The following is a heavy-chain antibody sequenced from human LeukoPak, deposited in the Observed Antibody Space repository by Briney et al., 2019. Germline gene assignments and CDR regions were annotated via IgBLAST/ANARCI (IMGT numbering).Heavy chain of an antibody. CDR3: AKDGSEYCSSTSCYKGLNY. J-gene: IGHJ4*02. Sequence: PGGSLRLSCAASGFTFSSYGMHWVRQAPGKGLEWVAFIRYDGSNKYYADSVKGRFTISRDNSKNTLYLQMNSLRAEDTAVYYCAKDGSEYCSSTSCYKGLNYWGQGTLVTVSS. D-gene: IGHD2-2*02. CDR1: GFTFSSYG. CDR2: IRYDGSNK. V-gene: IGHV3-30*02.